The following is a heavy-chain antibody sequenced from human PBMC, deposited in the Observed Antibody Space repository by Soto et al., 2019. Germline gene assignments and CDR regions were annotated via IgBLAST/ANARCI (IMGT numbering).Heavy chain of an antibody. J-gene: IGHJ1*01. D-gene: IGHD3-22*01. Sequence: GASVKVSCKASGYTFTGYYMHWVRQAPGQGLEWMGWINPNSGGTNYAQKFQGWVTMTRDTSISTAYMELSRLRSDDTAVYYCARAAMIGYFAEYFQHWGRGTLVTVSS. CDR2: INPNSGGT. V-gene: IGHV1-2*04. CDR3: ARAAMIGYFAEYFQH. CDR1: GYTFTGYY.